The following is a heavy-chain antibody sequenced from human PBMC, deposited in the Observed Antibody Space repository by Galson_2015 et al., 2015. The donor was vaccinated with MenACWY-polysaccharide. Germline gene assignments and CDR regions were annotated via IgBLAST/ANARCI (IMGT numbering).Heavy chain of an antibody. Sequence: SVKVSCKASGYIFTNYAMHWVRQAPGQSFEWMGWISAGNSRTEYSQKFQGRVTITRDTSASTAYMEVSSLRSEDTAVYYCARDSENLDYWGQGTLVTVSS. D-gene: IGHD6-19*01. J-gene: IGHJ4*02. CDR2: ISAGNSRT. CDR1: GYIFTNYA. V-gene: IGHV1-3*01. CDR3: ARDSENLDY.